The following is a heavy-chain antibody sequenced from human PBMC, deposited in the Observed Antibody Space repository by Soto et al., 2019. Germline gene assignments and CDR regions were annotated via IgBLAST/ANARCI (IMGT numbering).Heavy chain of an antibody. V-gene: IGHV2-5*02. Sequence: QITLKESGPTLVKPTQTLTLTCTFSGFSLSTSGVGVAWIRQPPGKALEWLALIYWDDDKRYRPSLESRLTTTNDTSKYQVVLTLANMDSVDTATYYCAYLPCSGGSCYWFSFSGMDVWGQGTTVTVSS. CDR1: GFSLSTSGVG. CDR3: AYLPCSGGSCYWFSFSGMDV. D-gene: IGHD2-15*01. CDR2: IYWDDDK. J-gene: IGHJ6*02.